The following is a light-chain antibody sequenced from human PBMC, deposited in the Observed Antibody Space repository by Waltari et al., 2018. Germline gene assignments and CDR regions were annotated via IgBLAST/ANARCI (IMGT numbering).Light chain of an antibody. J-gene: IGKJ2*01. CDR1: RRAASIY. CDR3: QQYGDSPLYT. CDR2: AAS. V-gene: IGKV3-20*01. Sequence: EYAFTQSPGILSLSPGVRAPLPYRARRRAASIYLAWYQQQPGTAPRLLIYAASNRATGIPARFSGSGSGKDFSLTISSLEPEDFAVYYCQQYGDSPLYTFGRGTKLEIK.